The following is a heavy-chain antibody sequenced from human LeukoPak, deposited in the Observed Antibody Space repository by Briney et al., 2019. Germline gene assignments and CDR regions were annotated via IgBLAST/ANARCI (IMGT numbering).Heavy chain of an antibody. J-gene: IGHJ4*02. CDR3: ARVDSSGYYYQTKYYFDY. D-gene: IGHD3-22*01. Sequence: ASVKVSCKASGYTFTSYGISWVRQAPGQGLEWMGWISPYNGNTNYAQKLQGRVTMTTDTSTSTAYMELRSLRSDDTAVYYCARVDSSGYYYQTKYYFDYWGQGTLVTVSS. CDR1: GYTFTSYG. CDR2: ISPYNGNT. V-gene: IGHV1-18*01.